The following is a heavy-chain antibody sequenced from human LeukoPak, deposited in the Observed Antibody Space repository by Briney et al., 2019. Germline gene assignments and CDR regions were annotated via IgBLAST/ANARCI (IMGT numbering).Heavy chain of an antibody. CDR2: IDLDGSEK. J-gene: IGHJ4*02. CDR1: GVTFTNYW. V-gene: IGHV3-7*02. CDR3: ATYSRDWAAFEH. D-gene: IGHD3/OR15-3a*01. Sequence: PGGSLRLSCAASGVTFTNYWMMWVREAPGKGLEGVANIDLDGSEKNYVDSVKGRFTISRDNAKNSLYLQMNSLRAEDTAVYYCATYSRDWAAFEHWGQGTLVTVSS.